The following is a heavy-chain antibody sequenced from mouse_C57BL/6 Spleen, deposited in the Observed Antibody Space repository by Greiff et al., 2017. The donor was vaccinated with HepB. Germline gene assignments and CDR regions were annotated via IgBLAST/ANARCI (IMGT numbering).Heavy chain of an antibody. Sequence: QVQLQQSGAELVKPGASVKISCKASGYTFTDYYINWVKQRPGQGLEWIGNINPSNGGTNYNEKFKSKATLTVDKSSSTAYMQLSSLTSEDSAVYYCARYGYVYAMDYWGQGTSVTVSS. J-gene: IGHJ4*01. D-gene: IGHD2-2*01. CDR3: ARYGYVYAMDY. CDR2: INPSNGGT. V-gene: IGHV1-77*01. CDR1: GYTFTDYY.